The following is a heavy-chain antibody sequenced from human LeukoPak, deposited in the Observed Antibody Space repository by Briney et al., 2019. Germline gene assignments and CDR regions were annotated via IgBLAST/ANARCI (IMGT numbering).Heavy chain of an antibody. CDR1: GGTFSSYA. J-gene: IGHJ4*02. CDR2: IIPIFGTA. D-gene: IGHD1-26*01. V-gene: IGHV1-69*13. Sequence: SVTVSCKASGGTFSSYAISWVRQAPGQGLEWMGGIIPIFGTASYAQKFQGRVTITADESTSTAYMELSSLRSEDTAVYYCARGYSGSYPADYWGQGTLVTVSS. CDR3: ARGYSGSYPADY.